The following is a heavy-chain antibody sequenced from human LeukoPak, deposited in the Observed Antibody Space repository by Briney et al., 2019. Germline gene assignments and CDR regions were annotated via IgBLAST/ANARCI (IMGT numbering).Heavy chain of an antibody. J-gene: IGHJ4*01. Sequence: QPGGSLRPSCAASGFTFSSYWMSWVRQAPGKGLEWVANIKQDGSEKYYVDSVKGRFTISRDNAKNSLYLQMNSLRAEDTAVYYCARGHFHLDSSGYSSFCYWGHGTLVTVSS. CDR1: GFTFSSYW. CDR2: IKQDGSEK. CDR3: ARGHFHLDSSGYSSFCY. D-gene: IGHD3-22*01. V-gene: IGHV3-7*01.